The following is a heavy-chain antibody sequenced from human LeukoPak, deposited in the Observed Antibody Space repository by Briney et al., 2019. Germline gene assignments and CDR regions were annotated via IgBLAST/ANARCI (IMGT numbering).Heavy chain of an antibody. D-gene: IGHD3-22*01. CDR1: GFTFSDYY. V-gene: IGHV3-11*01. CDR3: ARDPPYYYDSSGSFDY. J-gene: IGHJ4*02. Sequence: GGSLRLSCAASGFTFSDYYMSWIRRAPGKGLEWVSYISSSGSTIYYADSVKGRFTISRDNAKNSLYLQMNSLRAEDTAVYYCARDPPYYYDSSGSFDYWGQGALVTVSS. CDR2: ISSSGSTI.